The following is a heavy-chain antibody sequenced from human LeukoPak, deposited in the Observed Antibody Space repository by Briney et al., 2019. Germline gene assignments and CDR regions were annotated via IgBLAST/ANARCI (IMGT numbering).Heavy chain of an antibody. CDR3: ARDRPTIFGPVVGDGFDY. J-gene: IGHJ4*02. D-gene: IGHD3-3*01. CDR1: GYTFTSYD. CDR2: MNPNSGNT. V-gene: IGHV1-8*01. Sequence: GASVKVSCKASGYTFTSYDINWVRQATGQGLEWMGWMNPNSGNTGYAQKFQGRVTMTRNTSISTAYMELSSLRSDDTAVYYCARDRPTIFGPVVGDGFDYWGQGTLVTVSS.